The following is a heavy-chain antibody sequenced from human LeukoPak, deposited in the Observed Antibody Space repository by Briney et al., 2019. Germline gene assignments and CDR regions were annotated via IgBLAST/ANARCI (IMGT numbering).Heavy chain of an antibody. CDR2: ISGSGGST. Sequence: PGGSLRLSCAASGFTFSSYAMSWVRQAPGKGLEWVSAISGSGGSTYYADSVKGRFTISRDNSKNTLYLQMNSLRAEDTAVYYCARDGPSTLWFGELTSAEYFQHWGQGTLVTVSS. D-gene: IGHD3-10*01. J-gene: IGHJ1*01. CDR3: ARDGPSTLWFGELTSAEYFQH. CDR1: GFTFSSYA. V-gene: IGHV3-23*01.